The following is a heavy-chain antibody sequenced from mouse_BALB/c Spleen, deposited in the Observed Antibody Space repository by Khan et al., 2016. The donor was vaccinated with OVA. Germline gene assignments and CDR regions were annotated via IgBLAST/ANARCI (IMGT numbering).Heavy chain of an antibody. J-gene: IGHJ3*01. CDR1: GYTFTDYN. V-gene: IGHV1-18*01. CDR3: AREWAAWVAY. CDR2: INPNNGGT. Sequence: VRLQQSGPELVKPEASVKIPCKASGYTFTDYNMDWVKQSHGKSLEWIGDINPNNGGTFYNQKFTGKATLTVDESSSTAYLELRSLTSEDTAVYFCAREWAAWVAYWGQGTLVTVSA.